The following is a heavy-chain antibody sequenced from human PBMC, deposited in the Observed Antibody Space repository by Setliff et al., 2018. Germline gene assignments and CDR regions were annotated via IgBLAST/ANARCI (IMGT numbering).Heavy chain of an antibody. CDR1: GVSVSRHY. J-gene: IGHJ5*02. V-gene: IGHV4-4*08. CDR2: IYTGGST. CDR3: ARDVWGAGTGWFDP. Sequence: PSETLSLTCIVSGVSVSRHYWSWIRQPPGKTLEWIVYIYTGGSTTYNPSLKSRVTLSLDTSKNHLSLNLTSVTAADTAVYYCARDVWGAGTGWFDPWGLVFLVTVSS. D-gene: IGHD1-1*01.